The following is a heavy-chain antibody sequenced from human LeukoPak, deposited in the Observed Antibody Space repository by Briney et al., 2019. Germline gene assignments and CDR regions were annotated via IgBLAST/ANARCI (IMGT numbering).Heavy chain of an antibody. Sequence: GGSLRLSCAASGFMFSSSWMAWVRQAPGKGLEWVSYISSSGSTIYYADSVKGRFTISRDNAKNSLYLQMNSLRAEDTAVYYCARTNYYDSSGYYNYWGQGTLVTVSS. J-gene: IGHJ4*02. CDR3: ARTNYYDSSGYYNY. CDR1: GFMFSSSW. D-gene: IGHD3-22*01. V-gene: IGHV3-48*04. CDR2: ISSSGSTI.